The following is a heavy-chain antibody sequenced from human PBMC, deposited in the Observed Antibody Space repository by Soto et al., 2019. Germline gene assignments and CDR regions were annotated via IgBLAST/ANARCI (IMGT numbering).Heavy chain of an antibody. CDR2: INHSGST. Sequence: PSETLSLTCAVYGGSFSGYYWSWIRQPPGKGLEWIGEINHSGSTNYNPSLKSRVTMSVDTSKNQFSLKLSSVTAADTAVYYCARGIMRGDGSSSGYFQHWGQGTLVTVSS. V-gene: IGHV4-34*01. J-gene: IGHJ1*01. D-gene: IGHD6-6*01. CDR3: ARGIMRGDGSSSGYFQH. CDR1: GGSFSGYY.